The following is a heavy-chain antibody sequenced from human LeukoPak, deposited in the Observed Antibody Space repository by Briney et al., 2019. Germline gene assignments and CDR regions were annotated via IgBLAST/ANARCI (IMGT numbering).Heavy chain of an antibody. Sequence: PGGSLRLSCEASGFTFGNYGMHWVRQAPGKGLEWVSFIWYDGSKKYYADSVKGRFIISRDNSKNTLYLQMNSLRAEDTAVYYCARGSRWLPFDYWGQGTLVTVSS. CDR3: ARGSRWLPFDY. CDR2: IWYDGSKK. V-gene: IGHV3-33*01. CDR1: GFTFGNYG. J-gene: IGHJ4*02. D-gene: IGHD6-13*01.